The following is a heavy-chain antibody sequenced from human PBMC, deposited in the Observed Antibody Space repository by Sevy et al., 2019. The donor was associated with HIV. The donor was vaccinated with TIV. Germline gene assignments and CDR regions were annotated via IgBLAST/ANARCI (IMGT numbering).Heavy chain of an antibody. CDR1: GGSITSYS. J-gene: IGHJ5*02. CDR2: VFSNGNS. V-gene: IGHV4-4*07. D-gene: IGHD6-19*01. Sequence: SETLSLTCTVSGGSITSYSWRWIRQPAGKGLGWLGRVFSNGNSNYNHSLKSLVTMSVDTSKNQFSLKLTSVNAAATAVYVCAREGGASSAWFENWFGPWGQGTLVTVSS. CDR3: AREGGASSAWFENWFGP.